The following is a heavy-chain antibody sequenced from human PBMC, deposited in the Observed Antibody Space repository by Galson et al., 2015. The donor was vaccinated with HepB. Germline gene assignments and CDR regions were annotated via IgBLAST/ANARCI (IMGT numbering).Heavy chain of an antibody. CDR3: ARDLEQLWRGVDY. CDR1: GFTFSSYA. J-gene: IGHJ4*02. CDR2: ISDDGGNK. V-gene: IGHV3-30*04. Sequence: LRLSCAASGFTFSSYAMHWVRQAPGKGLEWVAVISDDGGNKYYADSVKGRFTISRDNSKNTLYLQMNSLRAEDTAVCYCARDLEQLWRGVDYWGQGTLVTVSS. D-gene: IGHD5-18*01.